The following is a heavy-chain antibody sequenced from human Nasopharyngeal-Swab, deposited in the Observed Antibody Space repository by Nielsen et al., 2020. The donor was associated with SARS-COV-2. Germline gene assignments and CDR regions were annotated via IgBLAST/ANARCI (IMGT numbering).Heavy chain of an antibody. CDR3: AKHSPHSPPGDRVFDY. Sequence: GEALKISWAASEFTFRTYAMSWVRQAPGKGLEWVSAIGGVGSPTFYADSVKGRFTISRDNSKNMLFLQMNSLTADDTAVYYCAKHSPHSPPGDRVFDYWGRGTLVTVSS. CDR2: IGGVGSPT. CDR1: EFTFRTYA. D-gene: IGHD7-27*01. V-gene: IGHV3-23*01. J-gene: IGHJ4*02.